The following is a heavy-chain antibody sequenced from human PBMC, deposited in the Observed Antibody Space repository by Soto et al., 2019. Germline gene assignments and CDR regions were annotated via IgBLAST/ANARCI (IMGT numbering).Heavy chain of an antibody. CDR3: ARKRAHYYDFWSGYYTTSGWFDP. CDR1: GGSFSGYY. CDR2: INHSGST. D-gene: IGHD3-3*01. J-gene: IGHJ5*02. V-gene: IGHV4-34*01. Sequence: QVQLQQWGAGLLKPSETLSLTCAVYGGSFSGYYWSWIRQPPGKGLEWIGEINHSGSTNYNPSLKRRVTISVDTSKNQFSLKLSSVTAADTAVYYCARKRAHYYDFWSGYYTTSGWFDPWGRGTLVTVSS.